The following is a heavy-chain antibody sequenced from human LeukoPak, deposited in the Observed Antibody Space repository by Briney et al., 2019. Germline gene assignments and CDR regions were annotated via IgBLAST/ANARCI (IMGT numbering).Heavy chain of an antibody. J-gene: IGHJ6*03. Sequence: GGSLRLSCAASGFTFSSYSITWVRQAPGKGLEWVSSITSTSSYINYADSAKGRFTISRDNAKDSVYLQMNSLRAEDTAVYYCARVLFEATTINYYYYHMDVWGKGTTVTVSS. D-gene: IGHD1-26*01. CDR3: ARVLFEATTINYYYYHMDV. CDR2: ITSTSSYI. CDR1: GFTFSSYS. V-gene: IGHV3-21*01.